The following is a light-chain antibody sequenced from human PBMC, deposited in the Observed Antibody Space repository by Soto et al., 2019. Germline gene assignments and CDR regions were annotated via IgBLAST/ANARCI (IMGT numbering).Light chain of an antibody. CDR2: GNS. Sequence: QSVLTQPPSVSGAPGQRVTISCTGSSSNIGAGYDVHWYQQLPGTAPKLLIYGNSNRPSGVPDRFSGSKSGTSASLAITGLQAEDEADYYCSSYTVSTTLVLFGGGTKLTVL. CDR1: SSNIGAGYD. CDR3: SSYTVSTTLVL. V-gene: IGLV1-40*01. J-gene: IGLJ3*02.